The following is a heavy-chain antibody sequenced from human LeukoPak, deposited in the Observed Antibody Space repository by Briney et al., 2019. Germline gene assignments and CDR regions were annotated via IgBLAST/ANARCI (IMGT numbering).Heavy chain of an antibody. Sequence: ASVKVSCKASGYTFTGYYMHWVRQAPGQGLEWMGWINPNSGDTNYAQKFQGWVTMTRDTSISTAYMELSRLRSDDTAVYYCARSGYYDILTGYGMDVWGQGTTVTVSS. CDR3: ARSGYYDILTGYGMDV. D-gene: IGHD3-9*01. CDR1: GYTFTGYY. CDR2: INPNSGDT. J-gene: IGHJ6*02. V-gene: IGHV1-2*04.